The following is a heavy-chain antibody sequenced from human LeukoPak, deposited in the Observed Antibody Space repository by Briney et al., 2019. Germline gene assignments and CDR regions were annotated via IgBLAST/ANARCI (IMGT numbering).Heavy chain of an antibody. D-gene: IGHD3-10*01. CDR1: GGSISSYY. V-gene: IGHV4-4*07. CDR2: IYNSGST. CDR3: ARDDPRGYYGSGSYYIGSYFDY. Sequence: SETLSLTCTVSGGSISSYYCSWIRQHAGKGLQGIGRIYNSGSTNYNPSLNRPLTISVDKSKNQFSLKLSSVTAADTAVYYCARDDPRGYYGSGSYYIGSYFDYWGQGTLVTVSS. J-gene: IGHJ4*02.